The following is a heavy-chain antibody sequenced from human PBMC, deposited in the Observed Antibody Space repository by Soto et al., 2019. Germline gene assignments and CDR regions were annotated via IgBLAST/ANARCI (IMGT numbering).Heavy chain of an antibody. J-gene: IGHJ6*02. Sequence: QITLKESGPTLVKPTQTLTLTCTFSGFSLSTSGMGVAWIRQPPEKALEWLAVIYWTDDKRYSPSLKSRLTITKDTDKNQVVLTITDMDPVDTATYYCAHRKSTYYGSENTYYYGMDVWGQGTTVTVSS. CDR1: GFSLSTSGMG. V-gene: IGHV2-5*01. CDR3: AHRKSTYYGSENTYYYGMDV. CDR2: IYWTDDK. D-gene: IGHD3-10*01.